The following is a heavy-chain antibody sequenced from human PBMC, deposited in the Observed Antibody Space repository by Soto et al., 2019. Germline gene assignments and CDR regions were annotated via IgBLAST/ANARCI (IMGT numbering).Heavy chain of an antibody. J-gene: IGHJ4*02. CDR3: AKNYGFRSSSWYFFDY. V-gene: IGHV3-30*18. CDR2: ISYDGSNK. D-gene: IGHD6-13*01. CDR1: GFTFSSYG. Sequence: PGGSLRLSCAASGFTFSSYGMHWVRQAPGKGLEWVAVISYDGSNKYYADSVKGRFTISRDNSKNTLYLQMNSLRAEDTAVYYCAKNYGFRSSSWYFFDYWGQGTLVTVSS.